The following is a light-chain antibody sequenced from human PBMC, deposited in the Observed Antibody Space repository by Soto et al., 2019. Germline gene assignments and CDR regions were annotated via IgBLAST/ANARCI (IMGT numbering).Light chain of an antibody. J-gene: IGLJ1*01. CDR2: SEN. V-gene: IGLV1-44*01. Sequence: QSVLTQPPSASGTPGQRVAISCSGSNSNIGRNPVNWYQHLPGTAPKLLIYSENQRPSGVPDRFSGSKSGTSASLAISGLQSEDEADYYCAAWDDRLNGYVFGTGTKVTV. CDR3: AAWDDRLNGYV. CDR1: NSNIGRNP.